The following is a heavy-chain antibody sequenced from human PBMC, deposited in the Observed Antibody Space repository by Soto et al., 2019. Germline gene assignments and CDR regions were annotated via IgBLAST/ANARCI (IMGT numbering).Heavy chain of an antibody. D-gene: IGHD2-15*01. CDR1: GGTFSSYA. Sequence: QVQLVQSGAEVKKPGSSVKVSCKASGGTFSSYAISWVRQAPGQGLEWMGGIIPIFGTANYAQKFQGRVTITADESTSTAYMELSSLRSEDTAVYYCARDTSMGYLGTDPYGMDVWGQGTTVTVSS. CDR2: IIPIFGTA. CDR3: ARDTSMGYLGTDPYGMDV. V-gene: IGHV1-69*01. J-gene: IGHJ6*02.